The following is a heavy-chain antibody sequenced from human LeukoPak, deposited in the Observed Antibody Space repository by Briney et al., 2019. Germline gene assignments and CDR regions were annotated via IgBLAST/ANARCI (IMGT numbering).Heavy chain of an antibody. J-gene: IGHJ1*01. CDR2: IYYSGST. Sequence: SETLSLTCTVSGGSISSGDYYWSWIRQPPGKGLEWIGYIYYSGSTYYNPSLQSRVTISVDTSKNQFSLNLNSVTAADTAVYYCARGGAARLHFQNWGQGTLVTVSS. CDR3: ARGGAARLHFQN. D-gene: IGHD6-6*01. V-gene: IGHV4-30-4*02. CDR1: GGSISSGDYY.